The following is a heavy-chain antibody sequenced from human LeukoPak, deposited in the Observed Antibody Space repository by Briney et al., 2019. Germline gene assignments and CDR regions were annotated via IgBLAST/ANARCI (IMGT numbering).Heavy chain of an antibody. J-gene: IGHJ6*03. D-gene: IGHD2-2*01. CDR3: ARAYCSTTTCPRGYYHYSVDV. Sequence: ASVKVSCKASGYTFSDYYIHWVRQAPGQGLEWMGWINPNSGGTDYAQKFQGRVTMTRDASINTAYMDLSRLTSDDTAVYYCARAYCSTTTCPRGYYHYSVDVWGKGTTVTVSS. CDR2: INPNSGGT. CDR1: GYTFSDYY. V-gene: IGHV1-2*02.